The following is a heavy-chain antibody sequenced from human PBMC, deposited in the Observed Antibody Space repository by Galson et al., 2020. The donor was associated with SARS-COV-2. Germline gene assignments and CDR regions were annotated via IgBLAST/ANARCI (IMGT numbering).Heavy chain of an antibody. CDR1: GFTFSSYS. V-gene: IGHV3-21*01. Sequence: NSGGSLRLSCAASGFTFSSYSMNWVRQAPGKGLEWVSSISSSSSYIYYADSVKGRFTISRDTAKNSLYLQMNSLRADDTAVYYCATVLADAAMDDWGQGTLVTVSS. J-gene: IGHJ4*02. CDR3: ATVLADAAMDD. D-gene: IGHD2-2*01. CDR2: ISSSSSYI.